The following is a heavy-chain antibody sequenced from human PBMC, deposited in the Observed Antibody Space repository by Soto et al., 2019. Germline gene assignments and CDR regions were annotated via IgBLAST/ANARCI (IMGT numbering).Heavy chain of an antibody. CDR2: FDPEDGET. CDR3: ATDLFNYDILTRPLDY. D-gene: IGHD3-9*01. CDR1: GYTLTELS. J-gene: IGHJ4*02. Sequence: ASVKVSCKVSGYTLTELSMHWVRQAPGKGLEWMGGFDPEDGETIYAQKFQGRVTMTEDTSTDTAYMELSSLRSEDTAVYYCATDLFNYDILTRPLDYWGQGTLVTVSS. V-gene: IGHV1-24*01.